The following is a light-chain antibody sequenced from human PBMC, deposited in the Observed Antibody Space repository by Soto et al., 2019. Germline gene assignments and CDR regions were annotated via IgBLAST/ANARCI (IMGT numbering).Light chain of an antibody. V-gene: IGLV2-14*01. CDR2: DIS. CDR3: SSYPSNFILVL. CDR1: SSDVGGYYY. J-gene: IGLJ2*01. Sequence: QSALTQPASVSGSPGQSITISCTGTSSDVGGYYYVSWYQQHPGTAPKLIIYDISNRPSGVSNRFSGSKSGNSASLTISGLQAEDEADYYCSSYPSNFILVLFGGGTKLTVL.